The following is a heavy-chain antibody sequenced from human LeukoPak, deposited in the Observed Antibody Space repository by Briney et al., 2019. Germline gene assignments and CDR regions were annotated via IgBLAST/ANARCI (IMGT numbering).Heavy chain of an antibody. Sequence: PSETLSLTCTVSGGSISSSSYYWGWIRQPPGKGLEWIGSIYYSGSTYYNPSLKSRVTISVDTSKNQLSLKLSSVTAADTAVYYCARAPSRWGPSNWFDPWGRGTLVTVSS. CDR1: GGSISSSSYY. CDR2: IYYSGST. D-gene: IGHD2-21*02. CDR3: ARAPSRWGPSNWFDP. J-gene: IGHJ5*02. V-gene: IGHV4-39*07.